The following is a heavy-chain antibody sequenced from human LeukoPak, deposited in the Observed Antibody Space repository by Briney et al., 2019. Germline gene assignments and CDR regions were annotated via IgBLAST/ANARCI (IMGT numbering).Heavy chain of an antibody. CDR1: GFTFSSYA. D-gene: IGHD7-27*01. CDR3: ARANWGSVYFGY. V-gene: IGHV3-23*01. J-gene: IGHJ4*02. Sequence: GGSLRLSCAASGFTFSSYAMSWVRQAPGKGLEWVSAISGSGGSTYYADSVKGRFTISRDNSKNTLYLQMNSLRAEDTAVYYCARANWGSVYFGYWGQGTLVTVSS. CDR2: ISGSGGST.